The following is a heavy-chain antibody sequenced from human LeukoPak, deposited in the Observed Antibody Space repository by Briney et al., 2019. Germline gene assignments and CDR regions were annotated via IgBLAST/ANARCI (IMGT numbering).Heavy chain of an antibody. CDR2: IYHSGST. CDR1: GYSISSGYY. D-gene: IGHD3-10*01. CDR3: ARDHWGGRSDQGYFQH. Sequence: SETLSLTCTVSGYSISSGYYWGWIRQPPGKGLEWIGSIYHSGSTYYNPSLKSRVTISVDKSKNQFSLKLSSVTAADTAVYYCARDHWGGRSDQGYFQHWGQGTLVTVSS. V-gene: IGHV4-38-2*02. J-gene: IGHJ1*01.